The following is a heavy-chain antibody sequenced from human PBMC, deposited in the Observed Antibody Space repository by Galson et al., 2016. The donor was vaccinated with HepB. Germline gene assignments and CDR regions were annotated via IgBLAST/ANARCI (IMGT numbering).Heavy chain of an antibody. CDR3: AKGVDYARNYYAMDV. J-gene: IGHJ6*04. Sequence: SLRLSCAASGFTFDDYAMHWVRQAPGKGLEWVSGISWNSGSIDYADSVKGRFTISRDNAKNSLYLQMNSLRAEDTALYYCAKGVDYARNYYAMDVWGKGATVTVSS. D-gene: IGHD3-10*02. CDR1: GFTFDDYA. V-gene: IGHV3-9*01. CDR2: ISWNSGSI.